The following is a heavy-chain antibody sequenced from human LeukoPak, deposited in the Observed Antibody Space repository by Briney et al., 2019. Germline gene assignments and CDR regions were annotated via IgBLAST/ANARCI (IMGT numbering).Heavy chain of an antibody. CDR2: IIPIFGTA. V-gene: IGHV1-69*13. Sequence: SVKVSCKASGGTFSSYAISWVRQAPGQGLEWMGGIIPIFGTANYAQKFQGRVTITADESTSTAYMELSSLRSEDTAVYYCARGAQYSYGWSYWGQGTLVTVTS. CDR3: ARGAQYSYGWSY. D-gene: IGHD5-18*01. J-gene: IGHJ4*02. CDR1: GGTFSSYA.